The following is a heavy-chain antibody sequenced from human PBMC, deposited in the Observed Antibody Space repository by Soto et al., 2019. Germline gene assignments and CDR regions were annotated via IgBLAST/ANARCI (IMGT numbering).Heavy chain of an antibody. D-gene: IGHD3-22*01. CDR3: ARHLYTYYYDSGGYTWFDP. CDR2: IYYSGST. Sequence: PSETLSLTCTVSGGSISSSSYYWGWIRQPPGKGLEWIGSIYYSGSTYYNPSLKSRVTISVDTSKNQFSLKLSSVTAADTAVYYCARHLYTYYYDSGGYTWFDPWGQGTLVTVSS. V-gene: IGHV4-39*01. CDR1: GGSISSSSYY. J-gene: IGHJ5*02.